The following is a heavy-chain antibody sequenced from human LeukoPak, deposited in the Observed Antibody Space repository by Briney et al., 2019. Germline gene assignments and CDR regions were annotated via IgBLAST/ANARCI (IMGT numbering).Heavy chain of an antibody. CDR2: INPSGGST. CDR3: ARDYGQLEAHYYFDY. V-gene: IGHV1-46*01. CDR1: GYTFTSYY. D-gene: IGHD6-6*01. J-gene: IGHJ4*02. Sequence: GASVKVSCKASGYTFTSYYMHWVRQAPGQGLVWMGIINPSGGSTSYAQKFQGRVTMTRDTSTSTVYMELSSLRSEDTAVYYCARDYGQLEAHYYFDYWGQGTLVTVSS.